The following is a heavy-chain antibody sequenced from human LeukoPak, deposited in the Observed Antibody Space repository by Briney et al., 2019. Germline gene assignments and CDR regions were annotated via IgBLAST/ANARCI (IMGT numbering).Heavy chain of an antibody. D-gene: IGHD3-9*01. V-gene: IGHV3-23*01. J-gene: IGHJ4*02. CDR3: AKSDWFDLIIYFDY. Sequence: GGSLRLSCGASGFTFSSYAMSWVRQAPGKGLERVSAISGSGGSTDYADSVTGWFTISRDKSKNTLYLQMNSLRAEDTAVYYCAKSDWFDLIIYFDYWGQGALVTVSS. CDR2: ISGSGGST. CDR1: GFTFSSYA.